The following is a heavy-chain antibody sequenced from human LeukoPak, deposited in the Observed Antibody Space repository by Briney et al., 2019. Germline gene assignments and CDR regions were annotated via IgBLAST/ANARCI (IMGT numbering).Heavy chain of an antibody. CDR3: ARGQVHDYVWGSYRYPFDY. J-gene: IGHJ4*02. CDR2: ISAYNGNT. Sequence: ASVKVSCKASGYTFTSYGISWVRQAPGQGLEWMRWISAYNGNTNYAQKLQGRVTMTTDTSTSTAYMELRSLRSDDTAVYYCARGQVHDYVWGSYRYPFDYWGQGTLVTVSP. V-gene: IGHV1-18*01. D-gene: IGHD3-16*02. CDR1: GYTFTSYG.